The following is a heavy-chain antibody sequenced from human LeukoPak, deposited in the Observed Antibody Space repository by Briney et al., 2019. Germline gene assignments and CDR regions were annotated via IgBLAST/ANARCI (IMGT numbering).Heavy chain of an antibody. CDR2: IYYSGST. CDR1: GGSISSYY. V-gene: IGHV4-59*01. D-gene: IGHD1-26*01. Sequence: PSETLSLTCTVSGGSISSYYWSWIRQPPGKGLEWIGYIYYSGSTNYNPSLKSRVTISVDTSKNQFSLKLSSVTAADTAVYYCARADPGATGRQFDLWGRGTLVTVSS. CDR3: ARADPGATGRQFDL. J-gene: IGHJ2*01.